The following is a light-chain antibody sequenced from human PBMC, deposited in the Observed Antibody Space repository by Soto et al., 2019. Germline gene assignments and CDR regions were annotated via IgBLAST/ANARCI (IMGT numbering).Light chain of an antibody. CDR1: QSLLHSNGFNY. CDR3: MQALQSPLT. CDR2: LGS. V-gene: IGKV2-28*01. Sequence: DIVMTQSPLSLVVTPGEPASISCRSSQSLLHSNGFNYVDWYLQKPGQSPQLLISLGSDWASGVXDRXSGSGSGTDFTLKITAVEAEDVGVYYCMQALQSPLTFGGGTRVEIK. J-gene: IGKJ4*01.